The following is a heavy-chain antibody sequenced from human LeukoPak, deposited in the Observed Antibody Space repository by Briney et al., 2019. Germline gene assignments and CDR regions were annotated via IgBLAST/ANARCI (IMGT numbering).Heavy chain of an antibody. J-gene: IGHJ5*02. CDR2: IIPILGIA. V-gene: IGHV1-69*04. Sequence: ASVKVSCKASGGTFSSYAISWVRQAPGQGLEWMGKIIPILGIANYAQKFQGRVTITADKSTSTAYMELSSLRSEDTAVYYCASLRRMYYYGSGSLNWFDPWGQGTLVTVSS. CDR1: GGTFSSYA. D-gene: IGHD3-10*01. CDR3: ASLRRMYYYGSGSLNWFDP.